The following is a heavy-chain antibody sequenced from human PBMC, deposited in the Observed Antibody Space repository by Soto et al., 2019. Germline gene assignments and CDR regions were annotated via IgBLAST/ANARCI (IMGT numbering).Heavy chain of an antibody. CDR1: GGSINSGSHS. V-gene: IGHV4-30-2*01. J-gene: IGHJ4*02. D-gene: IGHD6-19*01. CDR3: ASRTSGWYFDY. CDR2: IYYSGST. Sequence: SETLSLTCAVSGGSINSGSHSWSWIRQPPGKGLEWIGYIYYSGSTYYNPSLKSRVTISVDRSKNQFSLKLSSVTAADTAVYYCASRTSGWYFDYWGQGTLVTVSS.